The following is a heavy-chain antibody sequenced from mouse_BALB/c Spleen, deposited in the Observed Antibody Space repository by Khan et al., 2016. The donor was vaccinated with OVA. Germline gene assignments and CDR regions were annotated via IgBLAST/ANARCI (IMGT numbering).Heavy chain of an antibody. D-gene: IGHD1-1*01. CDR2: INPHIGET. V-gene: IGHV1-20*02. CDR1: GYSFTGYF. J-gene: IGHJ2*01. CDR3: ARIYRSDFDY. Sequence: VQVKQSGPELVKPGASVKISCKASGYSFTGYFMNWVMQSHGKSLEWIGRINPHIGETFYNQKFKDKATLTVDESSSTAHMELRSLASEDSAVYYCARIYRSDFDYWGQGTTLTVSS.